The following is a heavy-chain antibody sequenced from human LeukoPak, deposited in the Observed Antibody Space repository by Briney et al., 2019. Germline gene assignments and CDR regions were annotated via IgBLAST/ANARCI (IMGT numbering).Heavy chain of an antibody. D-gene: IGHD5-12*01. Sequence: KASETLSLTCTVSGGSISGYYWSWIRQPPGKGLEWIGEINHSGSTNYNPSLKSRVTISVDTSKNQFSLKLSSVTAADTAVYYCARTTVDPRDKFDPWGQGTLVTVSS. CDR2: INHSGST. V-gene: IGHV4-34*01. CDR1: GGSISGYY. CDR3: ARTTVDPRDKFDP. J-gene: IGHJ5*02.